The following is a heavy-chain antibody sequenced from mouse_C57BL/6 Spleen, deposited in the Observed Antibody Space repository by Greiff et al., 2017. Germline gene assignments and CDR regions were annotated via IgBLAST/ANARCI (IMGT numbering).Heavy chain of an antibody. CDR2: IYPGNSDT. CDR1: GYTFTSYW. V-gene: IGHV1-5*01. J-gene: IGHJ4*01. CDR3: TRLGYSNYDAMDY. Sequence: EVQLQQPGAELVKPGASVKMSCKTSGYTFTSYWMHWVKQRPGPGLEWIGAIYPGNSDTSYNQKFKGKAKLTAVTSASTAYMELSSLTNEDSAVYYCTRLGYSNYDAMDYWGQGTSVTVSS. D-gene: IGHD2-5*01.